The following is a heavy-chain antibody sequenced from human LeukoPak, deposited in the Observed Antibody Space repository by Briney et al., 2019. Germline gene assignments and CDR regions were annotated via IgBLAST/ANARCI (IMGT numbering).Heavy chain of an antibody. CDR2: INHSGST. V-gene: IGHV4-34*01. D-gene: IGHD2-2*01. CDR3: ARGVGDCSSTSCYNDAFDI. CDR1: GGSFSGYY. J-gene: IGHJ3*02. Sequence: SETLSLTCAVYGGSFSGYYWSWIRQPPGKGLEWIGEINHSGSTNCNPSLKSRVTISVDTSKNQFSLKLSSVTAADTAVYYCARGVGDCSSTSCYNDAFDIWGQGTMVTVSS.